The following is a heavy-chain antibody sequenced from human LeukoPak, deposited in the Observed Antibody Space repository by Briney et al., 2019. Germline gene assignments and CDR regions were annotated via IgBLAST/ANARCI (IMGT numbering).Heavy chain of an antibody. D-gene: IGHD3-22*01. CDR1: GGSFSGYY. V-gene: IGHV4-34*01. Sequence: SETLSLTCAVYGGSFSGYYWSWIRQPPGKGLEWIGEINHSGSTNYNPSLKSRVTISVDTSKNQFSLKLSSVTAADTAVYYCARLTITMIVVVINPWGQGTLVTVSS. CDR2: INHSGST. J-gene: IGHJ5*02. CDR3: ARLTITMIVVVINP.